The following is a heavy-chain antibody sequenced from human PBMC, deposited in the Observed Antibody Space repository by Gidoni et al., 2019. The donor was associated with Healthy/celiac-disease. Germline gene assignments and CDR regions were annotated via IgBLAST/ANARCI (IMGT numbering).Heavy chain of an antibody. CDR2: IYTSGST. J-gene: IGHJ4*02. CDR3: ARSTGGSSFDY. D-gene: IGHD1-26*01. V-gene: IGHV4-61*02. Sequence: QVQLQESGPGLVKPSQTLSLTCTVSGGSISSGSYYWSWIRQPAGKGLEWIGRIYTSGSTNYNPSLKSRVTISVDTSKNQFSLKLSSVTAADTAVYYCARSTGGSSFDYWGQGTLVTVSS. CDR1: GGSISSGSYY.